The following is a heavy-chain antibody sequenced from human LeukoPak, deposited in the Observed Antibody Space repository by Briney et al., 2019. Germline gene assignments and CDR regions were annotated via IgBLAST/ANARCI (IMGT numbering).Heavy chain of an antibody. Sequence: GGSLRLSCAASGFTLSSCWMHWVRQAPGKGLVWVSRINGGGSSTSYADSVKGRFTISRDNARDTLYLQMNTLRAEDTAVYYCARDGTRGNFDFWGQGTLVTVSS. CDR3: ARDGTRGNFDF. CDR1: GFTLSSCW. J-gene: IGHJ4*02. D-gene: IGHD1-1*01. V-gene: IGHV3-74*01. CDR2: INGGGSST.